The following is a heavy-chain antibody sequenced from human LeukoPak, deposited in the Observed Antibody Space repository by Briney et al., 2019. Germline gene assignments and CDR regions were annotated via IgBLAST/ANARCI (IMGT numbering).Heavy chain of an antibody. V-gene: IGHV3-23*01. CDR1: GFTLSSYA. Sequence: GGSLRLSCAASGFTLSSYAMSWVRQGPGKGLEWVSAISVSGNTYHADSVKGRFTISRDNAKNSLYLQMNSLRAEDTAVYYCARGSFLITFGGLIVWGQGTLVTVSS. CDR2: ISVSGNT. CDR3: ARGSFLITFGGLIV. D-gene: IGHD3-16*02. J-gene: IGHJ4*02.